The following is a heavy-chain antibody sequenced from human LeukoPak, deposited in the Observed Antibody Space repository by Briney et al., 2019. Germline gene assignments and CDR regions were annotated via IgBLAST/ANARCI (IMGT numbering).Heavy chain of an antibody. CDR3: ARAGFGVVTNWFDP. D-gene: IGHD3-3*01. Sequence: GGSLRLSCAASGLTFSSYSMNWVRQAPGKGLEWVSSISSSSSYIYYADSVKGRFTISRDNAKNSLYLQMNSLRAEDTAVYYCARAGFGVVTNWFDPWGQGTLVTVSS. CDR1: GLTFSSYS. V-gene: IGHV3-21*01. J-gene: IGHJ5*02. CDR2: ISSSSSYI.